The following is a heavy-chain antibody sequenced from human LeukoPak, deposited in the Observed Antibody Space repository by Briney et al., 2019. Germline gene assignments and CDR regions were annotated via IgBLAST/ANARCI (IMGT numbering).Heavy chain of an antibody. D-gene: IGHD3-10*01. CDR1: GFPFSSAA. Sequence: GGSLRLSCAASGFPFSSAAMSWVRQAPGTGVEGVSGISGRGGRTHYADSVKGRFPSCRDNSNNMLDVQMNNLRAGGPALYYWAKVLTYGSGSWADIRYYYAMDVWGQGTTVTVSS. J-gene: IGHJ6*02. CDR2: ISGRGGRT. CDR3: AKVLTYGSGSWADIRYYYAMDV. V-gene: IGHV3-23*01.